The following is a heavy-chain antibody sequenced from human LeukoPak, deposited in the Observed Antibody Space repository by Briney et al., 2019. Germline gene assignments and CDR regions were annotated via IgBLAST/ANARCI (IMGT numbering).Heavy chain of an antibody. CDR1: GYTLTELS. CDR2: FDPEDGET. Sequence: RASVKVSCKVSGYTLTELSMHWVRQAPGKGLEWMGGFDPEDGETIYAQKFQGRVTMTEDTSTDTAYMELSSLRSEDTAVYYCATGVTGWGSFDYWGQGTLVTVSS. CDR3: ATGVTGWGSFDY. D-gene: IGHD3-16*01. J-gene: IGHJ4*02. V-gene: IGHV1-24*01.